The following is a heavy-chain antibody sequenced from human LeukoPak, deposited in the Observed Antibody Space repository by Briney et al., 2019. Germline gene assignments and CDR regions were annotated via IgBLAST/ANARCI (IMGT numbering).Heavy chain of an antibody. CDR1: GFTFSSHG. D-gene: IGHD6-19*01. J-gene: IGHJ4*02. V-gene: IGHV3-23*01. Sequence: GGSLRLSCAASGFTFSSHGMSWVRQAPGKGTEWFSIISGSGGSTHYADSVKGRFIISRDNSKNTLYLQMNSLRAEDTAVYYCAKCRGWDSSGWPIDYWGQGTLVTVSS. CDR3: AKCRGWDSSGWPIDY. CDR2: ISGSGGST.